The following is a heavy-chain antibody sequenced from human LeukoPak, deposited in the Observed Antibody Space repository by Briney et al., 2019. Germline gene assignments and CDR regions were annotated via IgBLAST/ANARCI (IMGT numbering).Heavy chain of an antibody. J-gene: IGHJ4*02. CDR3: AQTLEVSTITVHY. Sequence: SETLSLTCAVYGGSFSGYYWSWIRQPPGKGLEWIGEINHNGSTNYNPSLKSRVTISVDTSKKHFSLKLTSVTAADTAVYFCAQTLEVSTITVHYWGQGTLVTVSS. D-gene: IGHD2-8*02. CDR2: INHNGST. V-gene: IGHV4-34*01. CDR1: GGSFSGYY.